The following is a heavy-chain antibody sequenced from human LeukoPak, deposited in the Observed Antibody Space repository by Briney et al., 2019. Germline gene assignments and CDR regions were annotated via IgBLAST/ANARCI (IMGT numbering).Heavy chain of an antibody. J-gene: IGHJ4*02. D-gene: IGHD2-2*02. CDR3: ARASKYCSSTSCYRGHGDYVGGYDY. Sequence: PSETLSLTCAVSGGSISSSNWWSWIRQPPGKGLEWIGEINHSGSTNYNPSLKSRVTISVDTSKNQFSLKLSSVTAADTAVYYCARASKYCSSTSCYRGHGDYVGGYDYWGQGTLVTVSS. V-gene: IGHV4-4*02. CDR2: INHSGST. CDR1: GGSISSSNW.